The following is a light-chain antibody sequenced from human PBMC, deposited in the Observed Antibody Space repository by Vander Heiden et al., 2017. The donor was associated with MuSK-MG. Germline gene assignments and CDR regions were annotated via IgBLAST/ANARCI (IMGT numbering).Light chain of an antibody. CDR1: EDINNW. CDR3: QRAGGHPLT. J-gene: IGKJ4*01. V-gene: IGKV1-12*01. CDR2: AAS. Sequence: DIQVTQSPSSVSASVGDRVTITCRASEDINNWLAWYQQKPGEAPKLLIYAASGLQTGAPSRFSGTRSGTDFTLTINILHSEDFGNDYCQRAGGHPLTFGVGTRVEMK.